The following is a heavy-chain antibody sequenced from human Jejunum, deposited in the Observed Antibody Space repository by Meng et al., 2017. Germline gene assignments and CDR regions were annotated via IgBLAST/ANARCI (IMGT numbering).Heavy chain of an antibody. D-gene: IGHD6-13*01. J-gene: IGHJ4*02. CDR3: ARDEDISAAGKLFGDY. CDR2: IDPKSGDT. CDR1: GYNFPDYW. Sequence: ASVKVSCKPSGYNFPDYWLHWVRRAPGQGLEWMGRIDPKSGDTHYAQRFQGRVTMTGDTSISTAYMELSGLRSDDTAMYYCARDEDISAAGKLFGDYWGQGTLVTGYS. V-gene: IGHV1-2*06.